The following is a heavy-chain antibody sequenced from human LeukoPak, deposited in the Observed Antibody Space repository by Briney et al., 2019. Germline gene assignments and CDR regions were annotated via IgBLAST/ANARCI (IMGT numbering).Heavy chain of an antibody. CDR2: AFYSGRA. V-gene: IGHV4-39*01. CDR1: GGSISSESYY. J-gene: IGHJ4*02. Sequence: SETLSLTCSVSGGSISSESYYWGWIRQSPGKGLEWIGNAFYSGRAYYNPSLKSRVTISVDTSKSQFSLKVTSAIAADTAVYYCAGSVGAATGSLDYWGQGILVTVSS. CDR3: AGSVGAATGSLDY. D-gene: IGHD3-16*01.